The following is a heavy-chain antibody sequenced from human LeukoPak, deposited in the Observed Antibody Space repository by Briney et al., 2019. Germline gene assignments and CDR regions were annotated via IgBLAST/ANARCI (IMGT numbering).Heavy chain of an antibody. Sequence: ASVKVSCKASGGTFSSYAISWVRQAPGQGLEWMGRIIPILGIANYAQKFQGRVTITADKSTSTAYMELSSLRSEDTAVYYCATPGGYSYGHGYSDYWGQGTLVTVSS. CDR2: IIPILGIA. D-gene: IGHD5-18*01. J-gene: IGHJ4*02. CDR1: GGTFSSYA. V-gene: IGHV1-69*04. CDR3: ATPGGYSYGHGYSDY.